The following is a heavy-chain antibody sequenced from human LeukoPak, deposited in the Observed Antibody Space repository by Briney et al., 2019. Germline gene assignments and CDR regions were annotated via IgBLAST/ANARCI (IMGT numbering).Heavy chain of an antibody. J-gene: IGHJ5*02. CDR2: TYYRSKWYN. Sequence: SQTLSLTCAISGDSVSSNSAAWNWIRQSPSRGLEWLGRTYYRSKWYNDYAVSVKSRITINPDTSKNQFSLQLNSVTPEDTAVYYCARTYYYGSGSYYNENWFDPWGQGTLVTVSS. D-gene: IGHD3-10*01. CDR3: ARTYYYGSGSYYNENWFDP. V-gene: IGHV6-1*01. CDR1: GDSVSSNSAA.